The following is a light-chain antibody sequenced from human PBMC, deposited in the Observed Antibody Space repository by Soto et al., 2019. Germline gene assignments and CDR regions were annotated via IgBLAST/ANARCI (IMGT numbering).Light chain of an antibody. Sequence: LTQPPSASGSPGQSVTISCTGTSSDVGGYSSVAWFQHHPGKAPKLMIYEVSKRPSGVPDRFSGSKSGNTASLTVSGLQAEDEADYYCISYAGSNNYVFGTGTKVTVL. CDR3: ISYAGSNNYV. CDR2: EVS. V-gene: IGLV2-8*01. J-gene: IGLJ1*01. CDR1: SSDVGGYSS.